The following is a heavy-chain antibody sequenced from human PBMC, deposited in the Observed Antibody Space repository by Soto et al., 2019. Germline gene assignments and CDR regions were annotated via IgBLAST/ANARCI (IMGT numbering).Heavy chain of an antibody. CDR3: ARDRWELLGGYYYYGMDV. CDR2: ISSSSSYI. CDR1: GFTFSSYS. J-gene: IGHJ6*02. V-gene: IGHV3-21*01. D-gene: IGHD1-26*01. Sequence: GGSLRLSCAASGFTFSSYSMNWVRQAPGKGLEWVSSISSSSSYIYYADSVKGRFTISRDNAKNSLYLQMNSLRAEDTAVYYCARDRWELLGGYYYYGMDVWGQGTTVTVS.